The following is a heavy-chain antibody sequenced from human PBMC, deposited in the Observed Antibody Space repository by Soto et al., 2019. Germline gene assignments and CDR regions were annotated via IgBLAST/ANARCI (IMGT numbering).Heavy chain of an antibody. D-gene: IGHD2-21*02. V-gene: IGHV1-3*01. Sequence: QVQLVQSGAEVKKPGASVKVSCKASGYTFTSYAMHWMRQAPGQRLEWMGWINAGNGNTKYSQKFQGRVTITRDTSASTAYMELSSLRSEDTAVYYCARDESYCGGDCYHDAFDIWGQGTMVTVSS. CDR3: ARDESYCGGDCYHDAFDI. J-gene: IGHJ3*02. CDR1: GYTFTSYA. CDR2: INAGNGNT.